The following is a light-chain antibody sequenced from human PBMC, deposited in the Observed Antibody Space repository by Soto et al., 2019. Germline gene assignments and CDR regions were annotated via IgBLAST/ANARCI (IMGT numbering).Light chain of an antibody. CDR3: QQSYTTPRT. Sequence: DIQMTQSPSSLSASVGDRVTITCRASQSVSTYLNWYQEKPGKAPKFLIYDASNLQSGVPSRFSGSGSGTDLTLTISSLQPEDFAPYSCQQSYTTPRTFGPGTTVHIK. J-gene: IGKJ3*01. CDR2: DAS. CDR1: QSVSTY. V-gene: IGKV1-39*01.